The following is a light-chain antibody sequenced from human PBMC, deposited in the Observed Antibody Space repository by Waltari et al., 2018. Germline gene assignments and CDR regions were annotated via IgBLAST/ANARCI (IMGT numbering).Light chain of an antibody. CDR3: QQYRSYWT. CDR2: QVS. J-gene: IGKJ1*01. Sequence: DIQMTQSPSTLSASVGDRVNITCRASQTITNWVAWYQQKPGKAPELPIYQVSNLQTGVPSRFSGGGSGAEYTLTISSLQADDFATYYCQQYRSYWTFGQGTKVEMK. CDR1: QTITNW. V-gene: IGKV1-5*03.